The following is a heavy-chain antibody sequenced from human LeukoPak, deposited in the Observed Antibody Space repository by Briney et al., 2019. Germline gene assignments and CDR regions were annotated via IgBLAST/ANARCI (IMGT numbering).Heavy chain of an antibody. CDR2: IYNSGNT. CDR3: ARGDRRDGYRFDS. V-gene: IGHV4-59*01. J-gene: IGHJ4*02. CDR1: GGSISGYY. Sequence: PSETLSLTCTVSGGSISGYYWSWIRQPPGKGLEWIAYIYNSGNTNYNPSLKSRVTISEDTSKNQFSLKLGSVTAADTAVYYCARGDRRDGYRFDSWGQGTLVTVSP. D-gene: IGHD5-24*01.